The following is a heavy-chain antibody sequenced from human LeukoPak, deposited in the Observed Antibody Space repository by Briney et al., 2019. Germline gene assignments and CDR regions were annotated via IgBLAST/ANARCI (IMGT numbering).Heavy chain of an antibody. CDR3: ARVRVRESHYYFDY. V-gene: IGHV1-2*02. CDR1: GYTFTNYG. J-gene: IGHJ4*02. D-gene: IGHD3-10*01. CDR2: INPNSGGT. Sequence: ASVKVSCKASGYTFTNYGINWVRQAPGQGLEWMGWINPNSGGTNYAQKFQGRVTMTRDTSISTAYMELSRLRSDDTAVYYCARVRVRESHYYFDYWGQGTLVTVSS.